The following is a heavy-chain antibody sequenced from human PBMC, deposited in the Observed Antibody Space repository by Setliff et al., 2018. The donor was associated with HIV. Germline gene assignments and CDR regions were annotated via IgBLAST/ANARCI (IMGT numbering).Heavy chain of an antibody. CDR3: NAALQQQVIRWFDP. Sequence: SETLSLTCTVTGGSISSGGFYWTWIRQRPGKGLESIGYIYNTGSTYHSPSLESRVTISIDTSKNQFSLKLSSATAEDTDVYYCNAALQQQVIRWFDPWGQGTLVTVSS. CDR1: GGSISSGGFY. V-gene: IGHV4-31*03. CDR2: IYNTGST. D-gene: IGHD6-13*01. J-gene: IGHJ5*02.